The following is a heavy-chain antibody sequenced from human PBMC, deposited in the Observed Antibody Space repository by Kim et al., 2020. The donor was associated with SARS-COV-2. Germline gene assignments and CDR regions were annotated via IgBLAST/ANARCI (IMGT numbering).Heavy chain of an antibody. V-gene: IGHV1-46*01. CDR2: T. J-gene: IGHJ4*02. D-gene: IGHD3-10*01. CDR3: ARDRGDFPLID. Sequence: TSYAQTFQGRVTMTRDTSTSTVYMELSSLRSEDTAVYYCARDRGDFPLIDWGQGTLVTVSS.